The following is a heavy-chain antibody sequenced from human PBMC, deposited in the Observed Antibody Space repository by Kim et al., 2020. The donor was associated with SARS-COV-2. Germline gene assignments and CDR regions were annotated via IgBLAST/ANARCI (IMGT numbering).Heavy chain of an antibody. V-gene: IGHV3-21*01. CDR1: GFTFSSYS. CDR2: ISSSGDYI. Sequence: GGSLRLSCAASGFTFSSYSMNWVRQAPGKGLEWVSSISSSGDYIYYADPVKGRFTISRDNAQNSLYLHMNSLRAEDTAIYYCAIDSYGDYFFDYWGQGTLFTVSS. D-gene: IGHD4-17*01. J-gene: IGHJ4*02. CDR3: AIDSYGDYFFDY.